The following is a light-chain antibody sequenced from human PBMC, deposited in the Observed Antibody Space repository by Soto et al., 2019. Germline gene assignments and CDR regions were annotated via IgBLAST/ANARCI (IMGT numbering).Light chain of an antibody. CDR1: QDISNY. CDR2: DES. J-gene: IGKJ4*01. V-gene: IGKV1-33*01. CDR3: QQYDNRPSLT. Sequence: DIQMTQSPSSLSASVGDRVTITCQASQDISNYLNWYQQKPGKAPKLLIYDESNLETGVPARFSGSGSGTDFTFTISSLQPEDIATYYCQQYDNRPSLTFGGGTKVEIK.